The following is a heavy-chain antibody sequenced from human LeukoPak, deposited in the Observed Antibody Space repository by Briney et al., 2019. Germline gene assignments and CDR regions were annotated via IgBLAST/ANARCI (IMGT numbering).Heavy chain of an antibody. J-gene: IGHJ4*02. CDR1: GYTFTSYY. V-gene: IGHV1-46*01. D-gene: IGHD2-2*02. CDR2: INPSGGST. CDR3: ARDLAGQYCSSTTYCTFIRDTYFDY. Sequence: GASVKVSCKASGYTFTSYYMHWVRQAPGQGLEWMGIINPSGGSTSYAQKFQGRVTMTRDTSTSTVYMELSSLRSEDTAVYYCARDLAGQYCSSTTYCTFIRDTYFDYWGQGTLVTVSS.